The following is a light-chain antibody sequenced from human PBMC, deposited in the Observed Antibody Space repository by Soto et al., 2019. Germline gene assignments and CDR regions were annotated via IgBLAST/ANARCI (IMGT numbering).Light chain of an antibody. CDR1: SSDVGGYNY. Sequence: QSVLTQPASVSGSPGQSITISCTGTSSDVGGYNYVSWYQQHPGKAPKLMIYDVSYRPSGVSNRFSGSKSGNTASLTISGLQAEDDADYYCTSYTSSSTLEVFGGGTKQTVL. CDR2: DVS. J-gene: IGLJ2*01. CDR3: TSYTSSSTLEV. V-gene: IGLV2-14*01.